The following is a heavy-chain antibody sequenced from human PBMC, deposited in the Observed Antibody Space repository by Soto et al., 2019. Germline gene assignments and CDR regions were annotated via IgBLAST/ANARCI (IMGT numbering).Heavy chain of an antibody. CDR2: IWYDGVNK. CDR1: GFTLTSYG. Sequence: GGSLRLSCAASGFTLTSYGMHWVRQAPGKGLEWVAVIWYDGVNKFYADSVKGRFTISRDNSKNTVYLQMDSLRVEDTAVYYCARGYFDYWGQGALVTVSS. V-gene: IGHV3-33*01. J-gene: IGHJ4*02. CDR3: ARGYFDY.